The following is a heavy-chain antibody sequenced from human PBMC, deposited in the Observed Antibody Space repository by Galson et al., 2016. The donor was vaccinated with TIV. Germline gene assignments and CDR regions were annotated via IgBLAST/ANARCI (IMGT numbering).Heavy chain of an antibody. Sequence: SLRLSCAASGLSVSINYMTWVRQAPGKGLEWVSLISDGGNTYYPDSVKGRFTISRDNSKNTLYLQMNSLRVEDTAVYYCARAVTMRVADYYYGMDVWGQGTAVTVSS. CDR3: ARAVTMRVADYYYGMDV. CDR1: GLSVSINY. D-gene: IGHD3-22*01. CDR2: ISDGGNT. J-gene: IGHJ6*02. V-gene: IGHV3-66*02.